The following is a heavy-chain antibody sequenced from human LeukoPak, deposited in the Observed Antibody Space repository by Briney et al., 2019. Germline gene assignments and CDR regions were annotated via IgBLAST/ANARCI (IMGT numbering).Heavy chain of an antibody. V-gene: IGHV1-8*01. CDR1: GYTFTSYD. D-gene: IGHD5-18*01. J-gene: IGHJ4*02. CDR3: ARGEDSYGSHYDY. Sequence: ASVKVSCKASGYTFTSYDINWVRQATGQGLEWMGWMNPNSGNTGYAQKFQDRVTMTRNTSISTAYMELSSLRSEDTAVYYCARGEDSYGSHYDYWGQGTLVTVSS. CDR2: MNPNSGNT.